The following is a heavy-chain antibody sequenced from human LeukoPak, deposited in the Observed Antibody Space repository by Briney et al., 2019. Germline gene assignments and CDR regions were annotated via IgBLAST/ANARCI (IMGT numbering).Heavy chain of an antibody. Sequence: TGGSLRLSCAASGFTFSSYWMNWVRHAPGKGLVWVSRINSDGSSTNYTDSVKGRFTISRDNAKNTLYLQMNSLRAEDTAVYYCARVGLYSSGWSAWGQGTLVTVSS. CDR1: GFTFSSYW. D-gene: IGHD6-19*01. CDR2: INSDGSST. V-gene: IGHV3-74*01. CDR3: ARVGLYSSGWSA. J-gene: IGHJ4*02.